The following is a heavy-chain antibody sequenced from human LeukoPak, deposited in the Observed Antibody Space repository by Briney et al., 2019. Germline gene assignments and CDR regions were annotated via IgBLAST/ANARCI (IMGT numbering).Heavy chain of an antibody. J-gene: IGHJ3*01. D-gene: IGHD2-2*02. CDR1: GFSFSSYG. CDR2: IWSAGRNH. V-gene: IGHV3-33*06. Sequence: GRSLGLSCAASGFSFSSYGMHWVRQAPGKGLEWVAVIWSAGRNHFYADSVRGRFTISRDNSKSTLDLQMDSLRVEDTAVYFCAKEKGPYTAFDVWGQGTMVTVSS. CDR3: AKEKGPYTAFDV.